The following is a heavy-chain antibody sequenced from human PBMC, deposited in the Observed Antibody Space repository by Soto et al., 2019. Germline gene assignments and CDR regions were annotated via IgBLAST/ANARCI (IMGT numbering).Heavy chain of an antibody. V-gene: IGHV1-2*02. J-gene: IGHJ4*02. Sequence: QVQLVQSGAEVKKPVASVNVSCKASGYTFTVYYMHWVRQAPGQGLEWMGWINPKSGGTMYPQKFQGGVTMTWDTSISTAYMAVTRLRSDDTDVYYCARDLAKGGGSAGFDYWGQGTLVTVSS. CDR2: INPKSGGT. CDR1: GYTFTVYY. CDR3: ARDLAKGGGSAGFDY. D-gene: IGHD1-26*01.